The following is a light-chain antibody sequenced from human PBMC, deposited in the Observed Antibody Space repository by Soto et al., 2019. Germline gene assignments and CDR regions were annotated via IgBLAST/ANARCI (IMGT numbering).Light chain of an antibody. CDR3: QQYNSYSPT. CDR2: DAS. J-gene: IGKJ4*01. Sequence: DIQMTQSPSTLSASVGDRVTITCRASQSISSSLAWYQQKPGKAPKLLIYDASSLESGVPSRFSGSGSGTEFTLTISSLQPDDFATYYCQQYNSYSPTFGGGTKVEIK. CDR1: QSISSS. V-gene: IGKV1-5*01.